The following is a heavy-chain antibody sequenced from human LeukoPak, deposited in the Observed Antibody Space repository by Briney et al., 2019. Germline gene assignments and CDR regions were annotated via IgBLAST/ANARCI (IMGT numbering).Heavy chain of an antibody. Sequence: SETLSLTCTVSGGSISSYYWSWIRQPPGKGLEWIGYIYYSGSTNYNPSLKSRVTISVDTSKNQFPLKLSSVTAADTAVYYCARVGRDYSNYLDYWGQGTLVTVSS. D-gene: IGHD4-4*01. CDR3: ARVGRDYSNYLDY. CDR1: GGSISSYY. V-gene: IGHV4-59*01. CDR2: IYYSGST. J-gene: IGHJ4*02.